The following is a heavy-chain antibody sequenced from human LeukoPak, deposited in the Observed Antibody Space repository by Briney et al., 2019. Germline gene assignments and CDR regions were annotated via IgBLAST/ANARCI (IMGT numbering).Heavy chain of an antibody. Sequence: PGGSLRLSCAASGFTFSSYSMNWVRQAPGKGLEWVSYISSTGNTIYYADSVKGRFTISRDNAKNSLFLQVNSLKDEDTAVYYCARQYSSGWCTDYWGQGTLVTVSS. CDR2: ISSTGNTI. J-gene: IGHJ4*02. CDR1: GFTFSSYS. D-gene: IGHD6-19*01. CDR3: ARQYSSGWCTDY. V-gene: IGHV3-48*02.